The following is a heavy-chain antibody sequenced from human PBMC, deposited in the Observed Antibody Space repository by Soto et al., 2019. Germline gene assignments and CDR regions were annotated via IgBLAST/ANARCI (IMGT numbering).Heavy chain of an antibody. CDR2: ISGSGGST. CDR3: AHTYDFWSGWDGMDV. J-gene: IGHJ6*02. D-gene: IGHD3-3*01. CDR1: GFTFSSNA. Sequence: LRLSCAASGFTFSSNAMSWVRQAPGKGLEWVSVISGSGGSTYYADSVKGRFTISRDNSKNTLYLQMNSLRAEDTAVYYCAHTYDFWSGWDGMDVWGQGTTVPVSS. V-gene: IGHV3-23*01.